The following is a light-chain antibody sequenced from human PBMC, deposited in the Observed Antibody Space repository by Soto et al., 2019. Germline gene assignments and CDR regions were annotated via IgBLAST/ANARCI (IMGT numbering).Light chain of an antibody. Sequence: EIVMTQSPATLSVSPGERATLSCRASQSVSRKLVWYQQTRGQAPRLLIYGASTRATGVPARFSGSGSGTEFTLTISNLQSEDFAVYHCQQYDKWPRTFGQGTKVEI. CDR1: QSVSRK. CDR3: QQYDKWPRT. J-gene: IGKJ1*01. V-gene: IGKV3-15*01. CDR2: GAS.